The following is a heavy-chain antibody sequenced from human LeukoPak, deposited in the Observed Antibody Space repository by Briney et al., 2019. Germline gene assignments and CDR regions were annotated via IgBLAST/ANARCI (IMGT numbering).Heavy chain of an antibody. J-gene: IGHJ4*02. V-gene: IGHV3-21*01. CDR2: ISSSSSYI. Sequence: GGSLRLSCAASGFTFSSYSMNWVRQAPGKGLEWVSSISSSSSYIYYADSVKGRFTISRDNAKNSLYLQMNSLRAEDTAVYYCARVGDTAMEFDYWGQGTLVTVSS. CDR1: GFTFSSYS. D-gene: IGHD5-18*01. CDR3: ARVGDTAMEFDY.